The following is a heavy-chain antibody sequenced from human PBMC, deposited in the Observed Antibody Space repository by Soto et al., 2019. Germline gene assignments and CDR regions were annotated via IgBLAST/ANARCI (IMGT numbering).Heavy chain of an antibody. CDR2: ISNRGSDT. CDR3: AKDTYSSSWYF. CDR1: GFTFINYA. D-gene: IGHD6-13*01. V-gene: IGHV3-23*01. Sequence: GSLRLSCAGSGFTFINYAMTWVRQAPGKGLEWVSSISNRGSDTYYVDSVKGRFTISRDNTKNPLYLQMNSLRAEDTVVYYCAKDTYSSSWYFWGQGFLVTVTS. J-gene: IGHJ4*02.